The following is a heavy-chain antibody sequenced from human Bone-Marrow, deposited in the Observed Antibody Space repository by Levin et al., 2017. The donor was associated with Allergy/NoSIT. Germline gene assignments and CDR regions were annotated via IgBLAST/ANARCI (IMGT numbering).Heavy chain of an antibody. Sequence: SGGSLRLSCAASGSTFSNYAMSWVRQAPGKGLEWVSSISGSGGSTYDADSVKGRFTISRDNPRNTLYLQLSSLRAEDTAVYYCAKAGSSVAWYFDVWGRGTLVTVSS. CDR3: AKAGSSVAWYFDV. CDR2: ISGSGGST. J-gene: IGHJ2*01. CDR1: GSTFSNYA. V-gene: IGHV3-23*01. D-gene: IGHD6-6*01.